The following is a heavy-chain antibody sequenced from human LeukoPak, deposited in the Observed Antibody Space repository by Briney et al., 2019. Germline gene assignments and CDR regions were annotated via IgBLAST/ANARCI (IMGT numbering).Heavy chain of an antibody. CDR1: GFTFSSYS. V-gene: IGHV3-21*01. CDR2: ISSSSSYI. Sequence: GGSLRLSCAASGFTFSSYSMNWVRQAPGKGLEWVSSISSSSSYIYYADSVKGRFTISRDNAKNSLYLQMNSLRAEDTAVYYCARRVYCSSTSCHPTWFDPGGQGTLVTVPS. D-gene: IGHD2-2*01. CDR3: ARRVYCSSTSCHPTWFDP. J-gene: IGHJ5*02.